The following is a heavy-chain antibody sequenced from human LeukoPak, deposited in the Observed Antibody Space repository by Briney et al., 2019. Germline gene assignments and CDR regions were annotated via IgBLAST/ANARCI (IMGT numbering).Heavy chain of an antibody. CDR2: ISSSGSTI. V-gene: IGHV3-11*04. Sequence: GGSLRLSCAASGFTFSDYYMSWIRQAPGKGLEWVSYISSSGSTIYYADSVKGRFTISRDNAKNSLYLQMNSLRAEDAAVYYCARPTYSSSWRGSRAEFDYWGQGTLVTVSS. J-gene: IGHJ4*02. D-gene: IGHD6-13*01. CDR1: GFTFSDYY. CDR3: ARPTYSSSWRGSRAEFDY.